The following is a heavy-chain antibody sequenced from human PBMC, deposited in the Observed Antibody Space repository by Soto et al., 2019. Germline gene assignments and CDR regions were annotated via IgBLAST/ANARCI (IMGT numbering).Heavy chain of an antibody. J-gene: IGHJ3*02. D-gene: IGHD2-15*01. CDR1: GYTFTSYY. CDR3: ARAPGFCSGGSCYRGDAFDI. CDR2: INPSGGST. Sequence: ASVKVSCKASGYTFTSYYMHWVRQAPGQGLELMGIINPSGGSTSYAQKFQGRVTMTRDTSTSTVYMELSSLRSEDTAVYYCARAPGFCSGGSCYRGDAFDIWGQATMVTVS. V-gene: IGHV1-46*01.